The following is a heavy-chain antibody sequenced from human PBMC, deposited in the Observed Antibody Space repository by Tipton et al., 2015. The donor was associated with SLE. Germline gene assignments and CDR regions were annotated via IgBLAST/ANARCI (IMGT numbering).Heavy chain of an antibody. CDR2: NYHSGNT. V-gene: IGHV4-59*12. CDR1: GGSMSCFY. CDR3: AGGWTRQLSFDY. Sequence: TLSLTCTVSGGSMSCFYWSWIRQSPGKGLEWIGYNYHSGNTNYYPSRNSRVTMSVVTSKNQFSLKLSSVTAADTAVYYCAGGWTRQLSFDYWGKGNLVTVYS. D-gene: IGHD2-2*01. J-gene: IGHJ4*01.